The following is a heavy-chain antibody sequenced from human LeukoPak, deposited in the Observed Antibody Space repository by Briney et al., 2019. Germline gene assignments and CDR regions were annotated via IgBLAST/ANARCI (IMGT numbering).Heavy chain of an antibody. J-gene: IGHJ4*02. Sequence: PGGSLRLSCAASGFTFRLYVMTWVRQAPGKGLEWVSAITGSGGSIYYADSVRGRFTISRDNSKNTLYLQMNSLRVEDTAVYYCARDFSGYDDYWGQGTLVTVSS. CDR2: ITGSGGSI. CDR1: GFTFRLYV. V-gene: IGHV3-23*01. CDR3: ARDFSGYDDY. D-gene: IGHD3-22*01.